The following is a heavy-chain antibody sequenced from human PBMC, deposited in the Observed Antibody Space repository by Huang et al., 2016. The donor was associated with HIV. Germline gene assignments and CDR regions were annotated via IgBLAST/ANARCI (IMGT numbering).Heavy chain of an antibody. V-gene: IGHV3-30*04. CDR2: ISYDGRNK. Sequence: QVQLVESGGGVVQPGRSLRLSCAASGFTFSNYAMRWVRQCTVKGLGWVAVISYDGRNKYYTDSVKGRFTISRDNAKNALYLQMNSLRAEDTAVYYCARRAVAGIYYYYYMDVWGKGTTVTVSS. CDR1: GFTFSNYA. J-gene: IGHJ6*03. CDR3: ARRAVAGIYYYYYMDV. D-gene: IGHD6-19*01.